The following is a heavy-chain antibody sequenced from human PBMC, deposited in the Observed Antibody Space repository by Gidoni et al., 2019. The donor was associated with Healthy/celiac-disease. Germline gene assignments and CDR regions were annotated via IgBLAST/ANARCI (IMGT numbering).Heavy chain of an antibody. D-gene: IGHD3-22*01. CDR2: IYYSGST. V-gene: IGHV4-31*03. CDR1: GGSISSGGYY. J-gene: IGHJ3*02. CDR3: ARGKSITMIVGPSEAFDI. Sequence: QVQLQESGPGLVKPSQTLSLTCTVSGGSISSGGYYWSWIRQHPGKGLEWIGYIYYSGSTYYNPSLKSRVTISVDTSKNQFSLKLSSVTAADTAVYYCARGKSITMIVGPSEAFDIWGQGTMVTVSS.